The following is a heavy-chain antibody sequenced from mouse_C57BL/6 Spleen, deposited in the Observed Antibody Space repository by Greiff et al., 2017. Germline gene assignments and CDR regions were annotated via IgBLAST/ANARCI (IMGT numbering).Heavy chain of an antibody. CDR1: GYTFTEYT. V-gene: IGHV1-62-2*01. CDR3: ARHEGLPDYGISVYYFDY. J-gene: IGHJ2*01. CDR2: FYPGSGSI. Sequence: QVQLQQSGAELVKPGASVKLSCKASGYTFTEYTIHWVKQRSGQGLEWIGWFYPGSGSIKYNEKFKDKATLTADKSSSTVYMELSRLTSDDSAVYFCARHEGLPDYGISVYYFDYWGQGTTLTVSS. D-gene: IGHD1-1*01.